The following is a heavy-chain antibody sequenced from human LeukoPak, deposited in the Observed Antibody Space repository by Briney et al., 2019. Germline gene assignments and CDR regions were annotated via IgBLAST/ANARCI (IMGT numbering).Heavy chain of an antibody. CDR2: ISGSGGST. J-gene: IGHJ5*02. CDR3: AKDYYGSGGIEDGWFDP. CDR1: EFTFSSYA. Sequence: GGSLRLSCAASEFTFSSYAMSWVRQAPGKGLEWVSAISGSGGSTYYADSVKGRFTISRDNSKNTLYLRMNSLRAEDTAVYYCAKDYYGSGGIEDGWFDPWGQGTLVTVSS. V-gene: IGHV3-23*01. D-gene: IGHD3-10*01.